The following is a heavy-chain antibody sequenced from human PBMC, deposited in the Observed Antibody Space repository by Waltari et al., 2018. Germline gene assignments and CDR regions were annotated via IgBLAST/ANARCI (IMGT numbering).Heavy chain of an antibody. J-gene: IGHJ4*02. CDR1: GGSFSGYY. CDR2: INHRGST. V-gene: IGHV4-34*01. D-gene: IGHD3-9*01. Sequence: QVQLQQWGAGLLKPSETLSLTCAVYGGSFSGYYWSWIRQPPGKGLEWIGEINHRGSTNYNPSLKSRVTISVDTSKNQFSLKLSSVTAADTAVYYCARGLRYFDWLPSSHFDYWGQGTLVTVSS. CDR3: ARGLRYFDWLPSSHFDY.